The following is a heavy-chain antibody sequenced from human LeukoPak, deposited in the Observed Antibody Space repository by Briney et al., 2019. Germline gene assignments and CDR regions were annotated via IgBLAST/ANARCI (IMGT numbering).Heavy chain of an antibody. J-gene: IGHJ4*02. CDR3: ASGVLLWFGESRFDY. D-gene: IGHD3-10*01. V-gene: IGHV4-34*01. Sequence: PSETLSLTCAVYGGSFSGYYGSWIRQPPGKGLEWIGEINHSGSTNYNPSLKSRVTISVDTSKNQFSLKLSSVTAADTAVYYCASGVLLWFGESRFDYWGQGTLVTVSS. CDR2: INHSGST. CDR1: GGSFSGYY.